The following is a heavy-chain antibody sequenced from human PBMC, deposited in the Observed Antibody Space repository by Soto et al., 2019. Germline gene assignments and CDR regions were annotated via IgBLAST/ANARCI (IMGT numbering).Heavy chain of an antibody. CDR1: GFTFNHYY. CDR2: VSSSSTAI. V-gene: IGHV3-11*01. Sequence: QVQLVESGGGLVKPGGSLRLSCAASGFTFNHYYMNWIRQAPGKGLEWVSYVSSSSTAIYYADSVKGRFTIYRDNARNSIFLQMDSLRADDTSVYYCARWDASTSCFDHWGQGILVTVSS. J-gene: IGHJ4*02. CDR3: ARWDASTSCFDH. D-gene: IGHD6-6*01.